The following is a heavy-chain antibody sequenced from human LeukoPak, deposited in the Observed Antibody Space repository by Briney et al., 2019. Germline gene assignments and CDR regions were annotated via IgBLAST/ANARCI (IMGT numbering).Heavy chain of an antibody. CDR3: ATALYGSGSYRLTPGYYYYGMDV. V-gene: IGHV1-24*01. J-gene: IGHJ6*02. CDR2: FYPEDGET. CDR1: GYTLTELS. D-gene: IGHD3-10*01. Sequence: GASVKLSCKVSGYTLTELSMHWVRQAPGKGLEWMGGFYPEDGETIYAQKFQGRVTMTEDTSTDTAYMELSSLRSEDTAVYYCATALYGSGSYRLTPGYYYYGMDVWGQGTTVTVSS.